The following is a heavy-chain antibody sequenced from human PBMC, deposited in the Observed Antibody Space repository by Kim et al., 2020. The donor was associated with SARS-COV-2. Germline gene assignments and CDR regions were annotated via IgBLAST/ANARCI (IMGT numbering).Heavy chain of an antibody. CDR3: AKFLFELTPGDRTLDF. Sequence: GGSLRLSCAASGFTFSVFGMHWVRQAPGKGLEWVAFISYDEVDKFYADSVKGRFTVSRDNSKNTLFLQMNSLRAEDTAVYYCAKFLFELTPGDRTLDFWGQGSLATVSS. CDR1: GFTFSVFG. J-gene: IGHJ4*02. CDR2: ISYDEVDK. V-gene: IGHV3-30*02. D-gene: IGHD1-26*01.